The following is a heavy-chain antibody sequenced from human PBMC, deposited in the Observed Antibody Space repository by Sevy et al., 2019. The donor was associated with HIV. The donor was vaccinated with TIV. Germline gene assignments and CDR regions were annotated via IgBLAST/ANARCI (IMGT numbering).Heavy chain of an antibody. Sequence: SETLSLTCAVYGGSFSGYYWNWIRQSPGKGLEWIGEINHSGSTHYNPSLTSRVTISVDTSKNRFSLRLNSVTAADTAVYYCARAPPVVVVPGAPSWFDPWGQGTLVTVSS. V-gene: IGHV4-34*01. D-gene: IGHD2-2*01. CDR3: ARAPPVVVVPGAPSWFDP. J-gene: IGHJ5*02. CDR1: GGSFSGYY. CDR2: INHSGST.